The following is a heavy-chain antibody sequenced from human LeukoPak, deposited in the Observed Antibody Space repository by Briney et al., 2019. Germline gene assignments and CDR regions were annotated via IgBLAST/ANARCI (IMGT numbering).Heavy chain of an antibody. D-gene: IGHD1-1*01. CDR1: KYTFTDYY. CDR3: ARLMAPVGKRSTPFNY. V-gene: IGHV1-2*02. Sequence: ASVKVSCKASKYTFTDYYMHWVRQAPGQGLEWMGWMNPNSGGTNYAQKFQGRVAMTRDTSISTAYMELSSLRSDDTAIYYCARLMAPVGKRSTPFNYWGQGTLVTVSS. CDR2: MNPNSGGT. J-gene: IGHJ4*02.